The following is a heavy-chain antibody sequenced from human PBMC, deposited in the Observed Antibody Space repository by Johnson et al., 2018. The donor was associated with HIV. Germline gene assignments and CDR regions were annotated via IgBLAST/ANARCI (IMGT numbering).Heavy chain of an antibody. CDR2: ISWDGGST. CDR1: GFTFDDYA. CDR3: VRGHFDSSGFYSDAFDI. V-gene: IGHV3-43D*03. D-gene: IGHD3-22*01. Sequence: VHLVESGGGVVQPGGSLRLSCAASGFTFDDYAMHWVRQAPGKGLEWVSLISWDGGSTYYADSVKGRFTMSRDTSKNSLYLQMNSLRAEDTALYYCVRGHFDSSGFYSDAFDIWGQGTVVTVSS. J-gene: IGHJ3*02.